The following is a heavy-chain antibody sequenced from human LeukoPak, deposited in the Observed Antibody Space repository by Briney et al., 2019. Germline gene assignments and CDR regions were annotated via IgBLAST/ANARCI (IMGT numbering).Heavy chain of an antibody. V-gene: IGHV1-2*02. CDR3: ARAPSWIQLWLLGY. D-gene: IGHD5-18*01. J-gene: IGHJ4*02. CDR2: INPNSGGT. CDR1: GYTFTGYY. Sequence: ASVKVSCKASGYTFTGYYMHWVRHAPGQGLEWMGWINPNSGGTNYAQKFQGRVTMTRDTSISTAYMELSRLRSDDTAVYYCARAPSWIQLWLLGYWGQGTLVTVSS.